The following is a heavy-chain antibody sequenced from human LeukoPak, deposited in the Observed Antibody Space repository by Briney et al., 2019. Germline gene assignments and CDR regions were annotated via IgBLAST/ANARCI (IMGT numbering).Heavy chain of an antibody. D-gene: IGHD3-22*01. CDR3: ASQGHTYDSSGYYSPGLY. Sequence: GGSLRLSCAASGFTFSSYAMSRVRQAPGKGLEWVSAISGSGGSTYYADSVKGRFTISRDNSKNTLYLQMNSLRAEDTAVYYCASQGHTYDSSGYYSPGLYWGQGTLVTVSS. J-gene: IGHJ4*02. V-gene: IGHV3-23*01. CDR1: GFTFSSYA. CDR2: ISGSGGST.